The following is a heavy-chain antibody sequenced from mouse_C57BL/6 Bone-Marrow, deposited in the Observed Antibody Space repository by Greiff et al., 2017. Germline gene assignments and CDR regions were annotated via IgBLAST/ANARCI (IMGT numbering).Heavy chain of an antibody. Sequence: EVQVVESGPELVKPGASVKISCKASGYSFTGYYMNWVKQSPEKSLEWIGEINPSTGGTTYNQKFKAKATLTVDKSSSTAYMQLKSLTSEDSAVYYCARDYYGSGFAYWGQGTLVTVSA. CDR1: GYSFTGYY. CDR2: INPSTGGT. D-gene: IGHD1-1*01. J-gene: IGHJ3*01. V-gene: IGHV1-42*01. CDR3: ARDYYGSGFAY.